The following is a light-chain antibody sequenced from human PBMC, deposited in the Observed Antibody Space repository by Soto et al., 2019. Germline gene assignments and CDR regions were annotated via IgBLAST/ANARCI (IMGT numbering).Light chain of an antibody. J-gene: IGKJ4*01. V-gene: IGKV3-20*01. CDR3: QQYDESPLT. CDR2: GAS. CDR1: QSVSSSY. Sequence: DIVLTHSPGTLSLSPGERATLSCRASQSVSSSYFAWYQQKPGQAPRLLIYGASNRATGIPDRFSGGGTATDFTLTISRLEPEDFAVYYCQQYDESPLTFGGGTKVDIK.